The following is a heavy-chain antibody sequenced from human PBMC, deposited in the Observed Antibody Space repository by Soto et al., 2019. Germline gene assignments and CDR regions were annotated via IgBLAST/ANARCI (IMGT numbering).Heavy chain of an antibody. CDR2: IYPDGSTT. V-gene: IGHV3-74*01. Sequence: EVQLVESGGVSVQPGGSLRRFCTASGFTLSNYWMHWVRQAPGKGLVWVSRIYPDGSTTTYADSVKGRFTISRDNAKNTLYLQMNSLRDEDTAVYYCVRIRRGDGYTFGYWGQGTLVTVSS. CDR1: GFTLSNYW. D-gene: IGHD5-12*01. J-gene: IGHJ4*02. CDR3: VRIRRGDGYTFGY.